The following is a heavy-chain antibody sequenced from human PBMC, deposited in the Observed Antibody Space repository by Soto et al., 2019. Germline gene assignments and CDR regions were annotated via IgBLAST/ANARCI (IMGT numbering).Heavy chain of an antibody. CDR1: GFTFSTYG. V-gene: IGHV3-33*01. CDR3: ASLYSIGGECPSRY. CDR2: IWYDGRKK. D-gene: IGHD2-21*01. Sequence: QVQLVESGGGVVQPGRSLRLSCAASGFTFSTYGMHWVRQAPGKGLEWVAVIWYDGRKKYYADSVKGRFTISRDNSKNTLYLAMHSLRAEDTAGDYCASLYSIGGECPSRYWRQGTRVTVSS. J-gene: IGHJ4*02.